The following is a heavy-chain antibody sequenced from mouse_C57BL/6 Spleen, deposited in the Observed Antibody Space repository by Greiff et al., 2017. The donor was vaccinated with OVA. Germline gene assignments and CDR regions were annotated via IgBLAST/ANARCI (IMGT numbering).Heavy chain of an antibody. V-gene: IGHV5-16*01. Sequence: DVQLVESEGGLVQPGSSMKLSCTASGFTFSDYYMAWVRQVPEKGLEWVANINYDGSSTYYLDSLKSRFIISRDNAKNILYLQMSSLKSEDTATYYCARDGGGYYAMDYWGQGTSVTVSS. CDR1: GFTFSDYY. CDR2: INYDGSST. J-gene: IGHJ4*01. CDR3: ARDGGGYYAMDY.